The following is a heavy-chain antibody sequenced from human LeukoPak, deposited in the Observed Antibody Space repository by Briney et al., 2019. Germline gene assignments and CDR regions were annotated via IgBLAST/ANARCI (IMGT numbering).Heavy chain of an antibody. V-gene: IGHV1-2*02. J-gene: IGHJ6*03. Sequence: ASVKVSCKASGYTFTDYYMHWVRQAPGQGLEWMGWINPNSGGTNYAQKFEGRVTMTRDTSISTAYMELSRLTSDDTAVYYCARGVGAQYYYYYMDVWGKGTAVTISS. CDR2: INPNSGGT. CDR1: GYTFTDYY. D-gene: IGHD1-26*01. CDR3: ARGVGAQYYYYYMDV.